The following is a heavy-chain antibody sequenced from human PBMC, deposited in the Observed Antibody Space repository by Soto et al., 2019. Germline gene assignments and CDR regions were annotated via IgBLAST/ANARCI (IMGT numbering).Heavy chain of an antibody. J-gene: IGHJ4*02. CDR2: VHYTGNT. V-gene: IGHV4-39*01. CDR1: HGSITRSTFY. CDR3: EGHLYSVDSRGNCGY. D-gene: IGHD6-19*01. Sequence: QLQLKESGPGLVKPSETLSLTCTVSHGSITRSTFYWGWIRQPPRKGLEWIGRVHYTGNTYYNPSPNSRPNISVDSSNNHLYQQLSHVTAAVTPGYYCEGHLYSVDSRGNCGYWRQEALVTVSS.